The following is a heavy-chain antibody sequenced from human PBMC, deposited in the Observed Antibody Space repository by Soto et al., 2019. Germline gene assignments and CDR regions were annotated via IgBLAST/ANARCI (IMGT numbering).Heavy chain of an antibody. Sequence: QITLNESGPTQVKPRQTLTLTCTFSGFSLTTSGVGVGWIRQSPGKAPEWLALIYWDDDKRYSPSLKSRLTITKYTSKNQVVLTMADLDPADTATYYCAHRVLRTVFGLVTTTAIYFEFWGQGTPVAVSS. D-gene: IGHD3-3*01. V-gene: IGHV2-5*02. J-gene: IGHJ4*02. CDR3: AHRVLRTVFGLVTTTAIYFEF. CDR2: IYWDDDK. CDR1: GFSLTTSGVG.